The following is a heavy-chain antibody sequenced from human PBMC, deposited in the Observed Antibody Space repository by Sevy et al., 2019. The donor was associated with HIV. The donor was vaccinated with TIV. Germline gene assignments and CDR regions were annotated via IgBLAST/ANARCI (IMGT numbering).Heavy chain of an antibody. J-gene: IGHJ4*02. CDR3: AGAGGLVEQGFDF. D-gene: IGHD1-26*01. Sequence: ASVKVSCKASGYTFSSYDINWVRQATGQGLEWMGWMNPNSGNIDYAQKFQGRVTMTRDTSISTVYMELSSLRPEDAAVYYCAGAGGLVEQGFDFWGQGTLVTVSS. CDR1: GYTFSSYD. V-gene: IGHV1-8*01. CDR2: MNPNSGNI.